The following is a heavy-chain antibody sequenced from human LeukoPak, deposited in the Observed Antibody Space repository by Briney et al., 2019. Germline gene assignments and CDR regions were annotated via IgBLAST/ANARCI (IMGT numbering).Heavy chain of an antibody. CDR3: ARLSAYYYGSYFYYYMDV. D-gene: IGHD3-10*01. Sequence: GGSLRLSCEASGFSFSSYWMTWVRQPQGKGPEWVANIKQDESERYSVDSVKGRFTISRDNAKNSVYLHMNSLRAEDTALYYCARLSAYYYGSYFYYYMDVWGKGTTVTVSS. V-gene: IGHV3-7*01. CDR1: GFSFSSYW. CDR2: IKQDESER. J-gene: IGHJ6*03.